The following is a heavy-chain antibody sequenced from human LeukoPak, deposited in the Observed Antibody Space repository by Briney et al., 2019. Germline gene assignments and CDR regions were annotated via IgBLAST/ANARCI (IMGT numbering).Heavy chain of an antibody. Sequence: ASVKVSCKASGYTFTGYYMHWVRQAPGQGLEWMGWINPNSGGTNYAQKFQGRVTMTRDTSISTAYMELSRLRSDDTAVHYCARVVVTAQKSLSHAFDIWGQGTMVTVSS. J-gene: IGHJ3*02. CDR3: ARVVVTAQKSLSHAFDI. CDR2: INPNSGGT. V-gene: IGHV1-2*02. CDR1: GYTFTGYY. D-gene: IGHD2-21*02.